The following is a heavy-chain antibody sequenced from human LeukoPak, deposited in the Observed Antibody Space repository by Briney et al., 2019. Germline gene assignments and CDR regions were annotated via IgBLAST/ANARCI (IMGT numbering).Heavy chain of an antibody. V-gene: IGHV3-23*05. CDR2: IEKDSSGA. D-gene: IGHD1-1*01. J-gene: IGHJ2*01. Sequence: GGSLRLSCAASGFTFSIFAMSWVRQAPGKGLECVSTIEKDSSGAYHADSMRGRVTISRDNSKNTLYLQLSDLRVDDTAIFYCAKREGALLENWQFDLWGRGTLVTVSS. CDR1: GFTFSIFA. CDR3: AKREGALLENWQFDL.